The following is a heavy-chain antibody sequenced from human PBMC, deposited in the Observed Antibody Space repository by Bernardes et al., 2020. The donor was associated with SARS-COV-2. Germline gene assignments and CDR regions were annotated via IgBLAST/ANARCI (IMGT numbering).Heavy chain of an antibody. D-gene: IGHD4-17*01. CDR3: ARMGYGGSDFDY. CDR1: GDSISRYF. V-gene: IGHV4-59*01. J-gene: IGHJ4*02. Sequence: SETLSLTCTVSGDSISRYFWTWVRQPPGKGLEFLSYIYDGGSIKYTPSLQSRATISVDTSKNQFSLKLKSVTAADTAVYYCARMGYGGSDFDYWGQGTLVSVSS. CDR2: IYDGGSI.